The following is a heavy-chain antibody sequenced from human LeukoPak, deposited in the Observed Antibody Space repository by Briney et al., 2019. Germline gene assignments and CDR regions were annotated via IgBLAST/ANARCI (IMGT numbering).Heavy chain of an antibody. CDR3: ASASGSYLSYYFDY. Sequence: GGSLRLSCAASGFTVSSNYMSWVRQAPGKGLEWVSVIYSGGSTYYADSVKGRFTISRDNSKNTLYLQMNGLRAEDTAVYYCASASGSYLSYYFDYWGQGTLVTVSS. CDR2: IYSGGST. CDR1: GFTVSSNY. V-gene: IGHV3-53*01. J-gene: IGHJ4*02. D-gene: IGHD1-26*01.